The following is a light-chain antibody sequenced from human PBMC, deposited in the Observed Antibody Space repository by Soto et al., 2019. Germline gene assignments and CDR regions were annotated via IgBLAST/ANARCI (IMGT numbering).Light chain of an antibody. CDR1: QSVSSSY. CDR2: GAS. J-gene: IGKJ1*01. CDR3: QQYGSSPTT. V-gene: IGKV3-20*01. Sequence: EMGLTQSPGPLSLSLGERGTIAGRASQSVSSSYLAWYQQKPGQAPRLLIYGASSRATGIPDRFSGSGSGTAFTLTISRLEPEDFAVYYCQQYGSSPTTFGQGTKVDIK.